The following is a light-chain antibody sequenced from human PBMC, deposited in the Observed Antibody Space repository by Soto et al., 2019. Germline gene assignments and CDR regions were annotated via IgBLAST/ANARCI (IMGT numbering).Light chain of an antibody. V-gene: IGKV3-11*01. CDR2: DTF. Sequence: EVVLTQSPATLSLSPGERATLSCRASQSVSTFVAWYQHKPGQAPRPVIYDTFKRATGVPDRFSGGGSGTDFTLIISSLEPDDFGVYYCQQRARWPMPFGQGTRLELK. CDR1: QSVSTF. CDR3: QQRARWPMP. J-gene: IGKJ5*01.